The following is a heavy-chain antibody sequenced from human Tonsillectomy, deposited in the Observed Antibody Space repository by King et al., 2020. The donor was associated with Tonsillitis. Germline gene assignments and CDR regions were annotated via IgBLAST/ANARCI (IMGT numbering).Heavy chain of an antibody. V-gene: IGHV4-34*01. CDR1: GGSFSGYY. CDR3: ARHGVYGDYVEAFDI. J-gene: IGHJ3*02. Sequence: VQLQQWGAGLLKPSETLSLTCAVYGGSFSGYYWSWIRQPPGKGLEWIGEINHSGSTNYNPSLKSRVTISVDTSKNQFSLKLSSVTAADTAVYYCARHGVYGDYVEAFDIWGQGTMVTVSS. D-gene: IGHD4-17*01. CDR2: INHSGST.